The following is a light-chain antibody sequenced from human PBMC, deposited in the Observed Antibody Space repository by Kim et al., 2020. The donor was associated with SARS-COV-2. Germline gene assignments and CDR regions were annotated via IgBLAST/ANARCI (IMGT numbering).Light chain of an antibody. CDR3: TSYTSSNTYV. CDR2: EVS. V-gene: IGLV2-18*02. Sequence: QSALTQPPSVSGSPGQSVAISCTGTSSDVVGYNRVSWYQHPPGTAPKLIIYEVSHRPSGVPDRFSGSQSGNTASLTISGLQAEDEADYYCTSYTSSNTYVFGSGTKSPS. CDR1: SSDVVGYNR. J-gene: IGLJ1*01.